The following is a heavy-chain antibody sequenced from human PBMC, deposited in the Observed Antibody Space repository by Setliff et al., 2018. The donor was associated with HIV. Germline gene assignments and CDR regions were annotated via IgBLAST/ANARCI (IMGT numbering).Heavy chain of an antibody. Sequence: GASVKVSCKASGYTFTSYGISWVRQAPGQGLEWMGWINTNTGNPTYAQGFTGRFVFSLDTSVSTAYLQISSLKAEDTAVYYCARQEGATQQYYFDYWGQGTLVTVSS. J-gene: IGHJ4*02. CDR2: INTNTGNP. D-gene: IGHD1-26*01. CDR1: GYTFTSYG. CDR3: ARQEGATQQYYFDY. V-gene: IGHV7-4-1*02.